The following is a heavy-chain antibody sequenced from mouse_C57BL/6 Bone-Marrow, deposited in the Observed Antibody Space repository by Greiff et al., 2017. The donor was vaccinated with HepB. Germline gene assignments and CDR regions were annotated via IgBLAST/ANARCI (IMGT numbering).Heavy chain of an antibody. V-gene: IGHV14-3*01. CDR2: IDPANGNT. D-gene: IGHD1-1*01. J-gene: IGHJ4*01. Sequence: VQLQQSVAELVRPGASVKLSCTASGFNIKNTYMHWVKQRPEQGLEWIGRIDPANGNTKYAPKFQGKATLTADTSSNTAYLQLSSLTSEDTAIYYCARKGLYNPTGYYYAMDYWGQGTSVTVSS. CDR1: GFNIKNTY. CDR3: ARKGLYNPTGYYYAMDY.